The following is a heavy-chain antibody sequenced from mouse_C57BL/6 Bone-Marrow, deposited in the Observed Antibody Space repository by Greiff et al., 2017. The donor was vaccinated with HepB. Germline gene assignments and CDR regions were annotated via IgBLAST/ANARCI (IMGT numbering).Heavy chain of an antibody. Sequence: EVQLQESGGGLVQPGGSLSLSCAASGFTFTDYYMSWVRQPPGKALEWLGFIRNKANGYTTEYSASVKGRFTISRDNSQSILYLQMNALRAEDSATYYCARYPPIYYYGSRDWYFDVWGTGTTVTVSS. CDR2: IRNKANGYTT. J-gene: IGHJ1*03. CDR1: GFTFTDYY. D-gene: IGHD1-1*01. V-gene: IGHV7-3*01. CDR3: ARYPPIYYYGSRDWYFDV.